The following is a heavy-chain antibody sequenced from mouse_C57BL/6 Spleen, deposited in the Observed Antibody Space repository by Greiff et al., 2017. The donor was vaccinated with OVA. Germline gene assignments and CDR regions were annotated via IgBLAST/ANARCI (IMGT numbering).Heavy chain of an antibody. V-gene: IGHV1-19*01. D-gene: IGHD3-2*02. CDR2: INPYNGGT. CDR3: GRWEDSSDY. J-gene: IGHJ2*01. Sequence: VQLQQSGPVLVKPGASVKMSCKASGYTFTDYYMNWVKQSHGKSLEWIGVINPYNGGTSYNQKFKGKATLTVDKSSSTAYMELNSLTSEDSAVYYCGRWEDSSDYWGQGTTLTVSS. CDR1: GYTFTDYY.